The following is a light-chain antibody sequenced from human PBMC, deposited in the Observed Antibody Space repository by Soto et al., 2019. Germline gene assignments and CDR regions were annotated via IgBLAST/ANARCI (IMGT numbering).Light chain of an antibody. CDR1: RSDVGGYNY. CDR2: DVS. Sequence: QSVLAQPASVSGSPGQSITLSCTGTRSDVGGYNYVSWFQHHPGKAPKLMIYDVSKRPSGVIDRFSGSKSSNTASLTISGLQAEDEADYYCCSYAGSYTLVFGGGTKVTVL. J-gene: IGLJ3*02. CDR3: CSYAGSYTLV. V-gene: IGLV2-11*01.